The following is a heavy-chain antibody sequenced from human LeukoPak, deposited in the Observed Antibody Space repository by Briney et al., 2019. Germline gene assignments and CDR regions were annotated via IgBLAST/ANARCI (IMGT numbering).Heavy chain of an antibody. CDR3: ARDRYGDYFDY. J-gene: IGHJ4*02. Sequence: SETLSLTCTVSGGSVSSGSHYWSWIRQPPGKGLEWVGYIYYSGGTNYNPSLKSRVTISVDTSKNQFSLKLSSVTAADTAVYYCARDRYGDYFDYWGQGTLVTVSS. D-gene: IGHD4-17*01. V-gene: IGHV4-61*01. CDR1: GGSVSSGSHY. CDR2: IYYSGGT.